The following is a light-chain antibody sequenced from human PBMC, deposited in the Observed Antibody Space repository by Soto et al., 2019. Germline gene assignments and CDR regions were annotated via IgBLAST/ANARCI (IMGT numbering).Light chain of an antibody. V-gene: IGKV1-33*01. CDR3: QQYDSLPRT. CDR1: QTISSW. Sequence: DIQMTQSPSTLSGSVGDRVTITCRASQTISSWLAWYQQKPGKAPKLLIYDAFNLETGVPSRFSGSGSGTDFTFTISSLQPEDIATYYCQQYDSLPRTFGQGTKVEIK. CDR2: DAF. J-gene: IGKJ1*01.